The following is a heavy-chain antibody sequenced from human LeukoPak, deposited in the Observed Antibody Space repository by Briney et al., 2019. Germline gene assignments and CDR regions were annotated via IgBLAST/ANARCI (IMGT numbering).Heavy chain of an antibody. V-gene: IGHV3-30*02. CDR2: IRYDGSNK. J-gene: IGHJ4*02. Sequence: PGGSLRLSCAASQFTFNAHSMHWVRQAPGKGLEWVAYIRYDGSNKYYADSVKGRFTISRDNSKNTLSLQMNSLRPEDTAVYYCARDRSYCFDYWGQGTLVTVSS. D-gene: IGHD6-13*01. CDR3: ARDRSYCFDY. CDR1: QFTFNAHS.